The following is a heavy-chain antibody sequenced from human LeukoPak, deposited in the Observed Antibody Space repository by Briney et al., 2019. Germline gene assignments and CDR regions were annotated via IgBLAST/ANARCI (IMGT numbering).Heavy chain of an antibody. J-gene: IGHJ4*02. CDR3: ARDSQAYCSGGRCSMFDY. D-gene: IGHD2-15*01. V-gene: IGHV3-21*01. CDR1: GFTFSIYS. CDR2: ISGSSSYI. Sequence: GGSLRLSCAASGFTFSIYSMNWVRQAPGKGLGWVSSISGSSSYIYYADSVKGRFTISRDNARNSLYLQMNSLRAEDTAVYYCARDSQAYCSGGRCSMFDYWGQGNLVTVSS.